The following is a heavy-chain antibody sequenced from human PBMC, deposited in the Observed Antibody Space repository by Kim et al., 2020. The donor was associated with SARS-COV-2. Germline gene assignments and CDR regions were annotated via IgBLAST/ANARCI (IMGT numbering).Heavy chain of an antibody. J-gene: IGHJ4*02. D-gene: IGHD6-13*01. V-gene: IGHV3-30*01. CDR2: NK. CDR3: ARDRAAAGTF. Sequence: NKYYADSVKGRFTISRDNSKNTLYLQMNSLRAEDTAVYYCARDRAAAGTFWGQGTLVTVSS.